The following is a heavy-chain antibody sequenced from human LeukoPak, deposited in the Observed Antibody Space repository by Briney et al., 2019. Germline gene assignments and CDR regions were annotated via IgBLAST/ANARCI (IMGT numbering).Heavy chain of an antibody. V-gene: IGHV3-7*01. CDR3: ATYSSAFSY. CDR1: GFTVSTNY. J-gene: IGHJ4*02. CDR2: IKQDGSDK. Sequence: GGSLRLSCAASGFTVSTNYMSWVRQAPGKGLEWVANIKQDGSDKYYVDSVKGRFTIPRDNAKNSLYLQMNSLRAEDTAVYYCATYSSAFSYWGQGTLVTVSS. D-gene: IGHD6-19*01.